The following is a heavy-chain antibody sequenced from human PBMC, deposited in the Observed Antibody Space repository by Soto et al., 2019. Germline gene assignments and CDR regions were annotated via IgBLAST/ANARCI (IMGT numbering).Heavy chain of an antibody. Sequence: ASVKVSCKASGYTFTSYDINWVRQATGQGLEWMGWMNPNSGNTGYAPKFQGRVTMTRNTSISTAYMELSSLRSEDTAVYYCARFSKSGGSYYYYYYGMDVWGQGTTVTVSS. CDR1: GYTFTSYD. CDR3: ARFSKSGGSYYYYYYGMDV. D-gene: IGHD1-26*01. CDR2: MNPNSGNT. J-gene: IGHJ6*02. V-gene: IGHV1-8*01.